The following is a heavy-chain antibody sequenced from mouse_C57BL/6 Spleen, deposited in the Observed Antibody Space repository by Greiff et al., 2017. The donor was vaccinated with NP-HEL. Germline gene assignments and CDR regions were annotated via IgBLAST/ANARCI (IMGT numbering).Heavy chain of an antibody. Sequence: VMLVESGAELARPGASVKLSCKASGYTFTSYGISWVKQRTGQGLEWIGEIYPRSGNTYYNEKFKGKATLTADKSSSTAYMELRSLTSEDSAVYFCARANDYYGSSYHYFDYWGQGTTLTVSS. CDR3: ARANDYYGSSYHYFDY. CDR1: GYTFTSYG. CDR2: IYPRSGNT. J-gene: IGHJ2*01. D-gene: IGHD1-1*01. V-gene: IGHV1-81*01.